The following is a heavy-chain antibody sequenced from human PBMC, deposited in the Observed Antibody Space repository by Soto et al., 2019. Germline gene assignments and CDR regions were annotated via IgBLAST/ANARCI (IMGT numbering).Heavy chain of an antibody. D-gene: IGHD3-22*01. V-gene: IGHV3-48*01. Sequence: EVQLVESGGGLVQPGGSLRLSCAASGFTFSGYNMNWVRQAPGKGLEWVSYISSSSGTIYYADSVKGRFTISRDNAKNSLYLQMNSLRAEDTAVYSCAKPRGYYDSSGYPTPDYWGQGTLVTVSS. CDR2: ISSSSGTI. CDR1: GFTFSGYN. J-gene: IGHJ4*02. CDR3: AKPRGYYDSSGYPTPDY.